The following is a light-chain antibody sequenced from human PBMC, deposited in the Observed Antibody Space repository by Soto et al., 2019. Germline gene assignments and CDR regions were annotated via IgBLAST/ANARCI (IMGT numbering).Light chain of an antibody. J-gene: IGLJ3*02. CDR2: SND. V-gene: IGLV1-44*01. CDR3: AAWDDSLNGWV. Sequence: QLVLAQPPSASGTPGQRVSISCSGSSSNIGTSSVNWYQHVPGAAPQLLIYSNDQRPLEVPDRFSGSKSGTSASLAISGLRSDDEGDYYCAAWDDSLNGWVFGGGTKVTVL. CDR1: SSNIGTSS.